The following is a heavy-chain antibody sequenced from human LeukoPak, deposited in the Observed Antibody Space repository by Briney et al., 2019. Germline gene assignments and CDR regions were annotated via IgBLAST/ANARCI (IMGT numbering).Heavy chain of an antibody. V-gene: IGHV1-2*02. CDR2: INPNSGDT. CDR3: ARYSGGQWLDLDY. J-gene: IGHJ4*02. Sequence: ASVKVSCKASGYTFTGYYMHWVRQAPGQGLEWMGWINPNSGDTNYAQKFQGRVTMTRDTSISTAYMELSRLRSDDTAVYYCARYSGGQWLDLDYWGQGTLVTVSS. CDR1: GYTFTGYY. D-gene: IGHD6-19*01.